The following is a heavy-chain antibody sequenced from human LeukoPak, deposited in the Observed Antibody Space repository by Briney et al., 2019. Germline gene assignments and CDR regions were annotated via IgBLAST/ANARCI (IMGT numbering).Heavy chain of an antibody. J-gene: IGHJ2*01. CDR3: RTAVAGDYFDL. Sequence: GGSLRLSCAASGFTLSGAAMHWVRQASGKGLEWLGRIRSKADSYTTAYAASVKGRFTVSRDDSKNTAYLQMNSLKTEDTAVYYCRTAVAGDYFDLWGRGTLVTVSS. CDR2: IRSKADSYTT. CDR1: GFTLSGAA. V-gene: IGHV3-73*01. D-gene: IGHD6-19*01.